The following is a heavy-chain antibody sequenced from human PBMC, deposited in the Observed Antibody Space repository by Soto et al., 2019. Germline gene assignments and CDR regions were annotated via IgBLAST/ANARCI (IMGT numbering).Heavy chain of an antibody. J-gene: IGHJ4*02. CDR1: GFTFHNYA. Sequence: DVQLLEAGGNLVQPGGSLRLSCAASGFTFHNYAMSWVRQAPGKGLVWVSRINSDGSSTSYADSVKGRFTISRDNAKNTLYLQMNSLRAEDTAVYYCASAPTTMGFWSGYYTEPSFDYWGQGTLVTVSS. CDR3: ASAPTTMGFWSGYYTEPSFDY. D-gene: IGHD3-3*01. V-gene: IGHV3-74*02. CDR2: INSDGSST.